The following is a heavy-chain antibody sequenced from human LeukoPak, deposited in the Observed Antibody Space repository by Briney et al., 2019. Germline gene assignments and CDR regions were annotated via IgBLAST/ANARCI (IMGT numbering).Heavy chain of an antibody. Sequence: PPETLSLTCTVSGVSMRNYYWNWIRQPPGKGLEWIGYIYYSGSTNYNPSLKSRVTISVDTSKNQFSLKLSSVTAADTAVYYCARARYDSSGYRFDYWGQGTLVTVSS. V-gene: IGHV4-59*01. D-gene: IGHD3-22*01. J-gene: IGHJ4*02. CDR3: ARARYDSSGYRFDY. CDR2: IYYSGST. CDR1: GVSMRNYY.